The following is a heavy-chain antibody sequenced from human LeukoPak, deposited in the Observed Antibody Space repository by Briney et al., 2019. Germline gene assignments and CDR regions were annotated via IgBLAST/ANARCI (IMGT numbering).Heavy chain of an antibody. CDR2: INHSGST. CDR3: ARDRYYYDSSGYLFDY. V-gene: IGHV4-34*01. J-gene: IGHJ4*02. D-gene: IGHD3-22*01. Sequence: SETLSLTCAVYGGSFSGYYWSWIRQPPGKGLEWIGEINHSGSTNYNPSLKSRVTISVDTSKNQFSLKLSSVTAADTAVYYCARDRYYYDSSGYLFDYWGQGTLVTVSS. CDR1: GGSFSGYY.